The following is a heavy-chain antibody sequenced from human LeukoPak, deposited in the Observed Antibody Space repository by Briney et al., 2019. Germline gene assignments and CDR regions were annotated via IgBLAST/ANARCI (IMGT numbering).Heavy chain of an antibody. V-gene: IGHV4-39*01. CDR2: IYYSGST. Sequence: PSETLSLTCTVSGGSISSSSYYWGWIRQPPGKGLEWIGNIYYSGSTYYNPSLKSRVTISVDTSKNQFSLKLSSVTAADTAVYYCARHHSGSYYAPFDYWGQGTLVTVSS. CDR1: GGSISSSSYY. D-gene: IGHD1-26*01. CDR3: ARHHSGSYYAPFDY. J-gene: IGHJ4*02.